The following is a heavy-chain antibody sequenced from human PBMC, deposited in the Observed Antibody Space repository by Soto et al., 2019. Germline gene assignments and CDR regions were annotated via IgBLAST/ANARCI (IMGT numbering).Heavy chain of an antibody. CDR2: IYFTGNT. J-gene: IGHJ5*02. Sequence: SETLSLTCTVSGGSISSGGYYWTWIRQHPGKGLEWIGYIYFTGNTYYTPSLKSRLTMSIDTSKNEFSLRLNSVTAADTAVYYCAGQTFTIAAASYGRSNWFDPWGPGTLVTVSS. CDR1: GGSISSGGYY. V-gene: IGHV4-31*03. CDR3: AGQTFTIAAASYGRSNWFDP. D-gene: IGHD6-25*01.